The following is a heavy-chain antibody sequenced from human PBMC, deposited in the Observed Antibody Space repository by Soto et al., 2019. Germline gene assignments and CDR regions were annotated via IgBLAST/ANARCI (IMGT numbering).Heavy chain of an antibody. CDR3: AGTTSHQWYYMDV. J-gene: IGHJ6*03. CDR1: GDSVSSNSAA. V-gene: IGHV6-1*01. CDR2: TYYRSRWYN. Sequence: QVQLQESGPGLVKPSQTLSLTCAISGDSVSSNSAAWNWIRLSPSRGLEWLARTYYRSRWYNDYSVTVRRRITVNPDTSKNQFSLQRTSVAPEDTAVYYCAGTTSHQWYYMDVWGKGTTVTVSS. D-gene: IGHD1-7*01.